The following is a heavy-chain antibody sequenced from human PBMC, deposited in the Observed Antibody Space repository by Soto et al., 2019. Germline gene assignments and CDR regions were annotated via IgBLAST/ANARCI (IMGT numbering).Heavy chain of an antibody. CDR3: VTDYDSGGYIGY. Sequence: QVQLHESGPGLVRPSQTLSLTCNVSGGSISTADYYWSWIRQPPGKGLEWIGYIYSRGSTYYNSSLESRVAISIGTSQNQFSLNLTSVTAADTAVYFCVTDYDSGGYIGYWGQGTLVTVSS. CDR1: GGSISTADYY. CDR2: IYSRGST. V-gene: IGHV4-30-4*01. J-gene: IGHJ4*02. D-gene: IGHD3-22*01.